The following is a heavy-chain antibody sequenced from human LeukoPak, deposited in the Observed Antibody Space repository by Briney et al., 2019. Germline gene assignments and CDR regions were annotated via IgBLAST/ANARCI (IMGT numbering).Heavy chain of an antibody. Sequence: PGGSLRLSCATSGFTFSSYAMSWVRQAPEKGLEWVSAISGSGGSTYYADSVKGRFTISRDNSKNTLYLQMNSLRAEDTAVYYCAKDLLVYCSSTSCPGGDYWGQGTLVTVSS. V-gene: IGHV3-23*01. CDR1: GFTFSSYA. D-gene: IGHD2-2*01. CDR3: AKDLLVYCSSTSCPGGDY. CDR2: ISGSGGST. J-gene: IGHJ4*02.